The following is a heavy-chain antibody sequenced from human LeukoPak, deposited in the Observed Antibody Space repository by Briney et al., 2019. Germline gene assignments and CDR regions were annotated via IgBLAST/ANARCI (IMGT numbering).Heavy chain of an antibody. J-gene: IGHJ4*02. CDR2: ISSNGGST. CDR3: AKTTTGYSSGRYPAWPIDY. CDR1: GFTFSSYA. V-gene: IGHV3-64*01. Sequence: PGGSLRLSCAASGFTFSSYAMHWVRQAPGKGLEYVSAISSNGGSTYYANSVKGRFTISRDNSKNTVYLQMDSLRVEDTAIYYCAKTTTGYSSGRYPAWPIDYWGQGTLVTVSS. D-gene: IGHD2-15*01.